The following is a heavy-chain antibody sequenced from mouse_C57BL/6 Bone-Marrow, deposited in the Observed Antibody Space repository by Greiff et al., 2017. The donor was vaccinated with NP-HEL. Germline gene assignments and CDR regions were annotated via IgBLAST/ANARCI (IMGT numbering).Heavy chain of an antibody. J-gene: IGHJ3*01. V-gene: IGHV5-17*01. CDR3: ARRRNFFS. CDR1: GFTFSDYG. Sequence: EVKLVESGGGLVKPGGSLKLSCAASGFTFSDYGMHWVRQAPEKGLEWVAYISSGSGTIYYADTVKGRSTISRDNAKNTLFLQMTSLRSVDTAMYYCARRRNFFSWGQGTLVTVSA. CDR2: ISSGSGTI.